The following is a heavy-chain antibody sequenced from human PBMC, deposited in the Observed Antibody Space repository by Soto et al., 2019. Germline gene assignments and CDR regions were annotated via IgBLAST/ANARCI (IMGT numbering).Heavy chain of an antibody. J-gene: IGHJ5*02. D-gene: IGHD5-18*01. CDR2: IYYSGST. V-gene: IGHV4-59*01. CDR1: GGSMSSYF. CDR3: ARAWGEGGYSYGYVP. Sequence: SETLSLTCTVSGGSMSSYFWTWIRQPPGKPLEWIGCIYYSGSTKYNPSLKSRVTLSVDTSKNQFSLKLSSVTAADTAVYFCARAWGEGGYSYGYVPWGQGTLVTSPQ.